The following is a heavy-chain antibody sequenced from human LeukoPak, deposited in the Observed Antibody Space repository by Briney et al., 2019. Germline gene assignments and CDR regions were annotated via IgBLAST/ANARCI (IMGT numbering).Heavy chain of an antibody. CDR1: GFTFSSYS. D-gene: IGHD3-16*02. J-gene: IGHJ4*02. Sequence: GGSLRLSCAASGFTFSSYSMNWVRQAPGKGLEWVSSISSSSSYIYYADSVKGRFTISRDNAKNSLYLQMNSLRAEDTAVYYCAKEAFGGVIPDYWGQGTLVTVSS. V-gene: IGHV3-21*04. CDR3: AKEAFGGVIPDY. CDR2: ISSSSSYI.